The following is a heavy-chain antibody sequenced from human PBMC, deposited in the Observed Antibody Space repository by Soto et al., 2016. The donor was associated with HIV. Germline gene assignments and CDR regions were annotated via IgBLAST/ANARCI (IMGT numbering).Heavy chain of an antibody. D-gene: IGHD3-10*01. CDR1: GFTFDDYG. J-gene: IGHJ5*02. CDR3: ASFYYGSGSYRRNNWFDP. Sequence: EVQLVESGGGVVRPGGSLRLSCAASGFTFDDYGMSWVRQAPGKGLEWVSGINWNGGSTGYADSVKGRFTISRDNAKNSLYLQMNSLRAEDTALYYCASFYYGSGSYRRNNWFDPWGQGTLVTVSS. CDR2: INWNGGST. V-gene: IGHV3-20*04.